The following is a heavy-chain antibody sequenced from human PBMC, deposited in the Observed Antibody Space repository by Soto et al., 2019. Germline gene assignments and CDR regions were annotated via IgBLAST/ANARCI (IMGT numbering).Heavy chain of an antibody. CDR2: IKQDGSVK. V-gene: IGHV3-7*01. J-gene: IGHJ3*02. Sequence: EVQLVESGGGLVQPGGSLRLSCAASGFTFSRSWMSWVRQAPGKGLEWVAYIKQDGSVKYYVDSVKGRFTISRDNAKNSLFLQMHSLGAEDTAVYYCASSRGWGAFDIWGQGTMVTVSS. CDR3: ASSRGWGAFDI. D-gene: IGHD3-16*01. CDR1: GFTFSRSW.